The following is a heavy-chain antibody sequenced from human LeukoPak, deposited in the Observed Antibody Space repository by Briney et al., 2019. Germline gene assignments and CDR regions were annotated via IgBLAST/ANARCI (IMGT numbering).Heavy chain of an antibody. V-gene: IGHV3-74*01. CDR3: ARDRAYGMDV. D-gene: IGHD1-26*01. CDR2: INKDGSVT. J-gene: IGHJ6*02. CDR1: GFTFSSSW. Sequence: QTGGSLRLSCAASGFTFSSSWIHWVRQAPGKGLVWVSRINKDGSVTDYAESVKGRFSISRDNAKNTLYLQMNSLRAEDTAVYYCARDRAYGMDVWGQGTTVTVSS.